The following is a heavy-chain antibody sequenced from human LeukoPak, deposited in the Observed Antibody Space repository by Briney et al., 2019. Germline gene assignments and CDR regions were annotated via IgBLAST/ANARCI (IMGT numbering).Heavy chain of an antibody. CDR2: ISGSGGST. D-gene: IGHD6-13*01. V-gene: IGHV3-23*01. CDR1: GFTFSSYA. J-gene: IGHJ5*02. CDR3: AKDKLAGIGSWFDP. Sequence: GESLKISCAASGFTFSSYAMSWVRQAPGKGLEWVSAISGSGGSTYYADSVKGRFTISRDNSKNTLYLQMNSLRAEDTAVYYCAKDKLAGIGSWFDPWGQGTLVTVSS.